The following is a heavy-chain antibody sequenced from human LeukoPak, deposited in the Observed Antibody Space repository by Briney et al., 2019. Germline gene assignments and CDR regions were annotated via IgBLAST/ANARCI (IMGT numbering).Heavy chain of an antibody. D-gene: IGHD6-13*01. J-gene: IGHJ4*02. CDR2: ISAYNGNT. V-gene: IGHV1-18*04. CDR1: GYTFTGYY. Sequence: ASVKVSCKASGYTFTGYYMHWVRQAPGQGLEWMGWISAYNGNTNYAQKLQGRVTMTTDTSTSTAYMELRSLRSDDTAVYYCARGYSRSTQLTYFDYWGQGTLVTVSS. CDR3: ARGYSRSTQLTYFDY.